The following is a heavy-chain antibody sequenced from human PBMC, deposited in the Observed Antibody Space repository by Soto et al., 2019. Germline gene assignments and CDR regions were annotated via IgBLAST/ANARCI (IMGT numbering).Heavy chain of an antibody. V-gene: IGHV1-46*01. CDR2: INPSGGIT. Sequence: ASVKVSCKASGYTFTSYHMHWVRQAPGQGLEWMGIINPSGGITTYAQKFQGRVTMTRDTSTSTVYMELSSLRSEDTAMYFCARDRGDGYNLMGVFDYWGQGTLATVSS. D-gene: IGHD3-10*01. J-gene: IGHJ4*02. CDR1: GYTFTSYH. CDR3: ARDRGDGYNLMGVFDY.